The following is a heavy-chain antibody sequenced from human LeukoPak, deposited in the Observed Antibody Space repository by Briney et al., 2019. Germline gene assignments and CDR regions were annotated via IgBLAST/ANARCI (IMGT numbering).Heavy chain of an antibody. CDR1: GFTFSNAW. Sequence: GSLRLSCAASGFTFSNAWMSWVRQPPGKGLEWVGRIKSKTDGGTTDYAAPVKGTFTISRDDSKNTLYLQMNSLKTEDTAVYYCTTDRPTYYDFWSGYYRGYYYYYMDVWGKGTTVTVSS. CDR3: TTDRPTYYDFWSGYYRGYYYYYMDV. CDR2: IKSKTDGGTT. J-gene: IGHJ6*03. V-gene: IGHV3-15*01. D-gene: IGHD3-3*01.